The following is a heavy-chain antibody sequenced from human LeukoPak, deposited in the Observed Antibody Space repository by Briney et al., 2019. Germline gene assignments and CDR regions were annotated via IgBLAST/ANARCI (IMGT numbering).Heavy chain of an antibody. V-gene: IGHV3-7*01. CDR1: GFNFRAYW. CDR2: IHQHGSKE. CDR3: ARDKPGSGALDY. J-gene: IGHJ4*02. Sequence: GGSLRLSCTTSGFNFRAYWMGWVRQAPGKGLEWVANIHQHGSKENYVDSVKGRFTISRDNAKNSLYLQMNSLRAEDTAVYYCARDKPGSGALDYWGQGTLVTVSS. D-gene: IGHD6-19*01.